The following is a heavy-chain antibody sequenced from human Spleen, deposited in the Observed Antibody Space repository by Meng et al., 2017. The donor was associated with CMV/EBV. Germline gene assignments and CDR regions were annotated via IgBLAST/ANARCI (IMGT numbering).Heavy chain of an antibody. V-gene: IGHV1-69*05. J-gene: IGHJ6*02. CDR2: MIPMSGTT. CDR3: ARALWWYDV. Sequence: SVKVSCKASGGTLSTYAISWVRQAPGQGLEWMGGMIPMSGTTNYSQKFQGRVTITTDESTSTAYMELSSLRSEDTAVYYCARALWWYDVWGQGTTVTVSS. CDR1: GGTLSTYA. D-gene: IGHD4-23*01.